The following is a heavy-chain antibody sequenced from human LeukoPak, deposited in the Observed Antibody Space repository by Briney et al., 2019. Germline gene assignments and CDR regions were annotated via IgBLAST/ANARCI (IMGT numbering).Heavy chain of an antibody. CDR1: GYTFTGYY. J-gene: IGHJ4*02. CDR3: ARHRLAARVPFDY. Sequence: ASVKVSCKASGYTFTGYYMHWVRQAPGQGLEWMGWINPNSGGTNYAQKFQGRVTMTRDTSISTAYMELSRLRSDDTAVYYCARHRLAARVPFDYWGQGTLVTVSS. V-gene: IGHV1-2*02. D-gene: IGHD6-6*01. CDR2: INPNSGGT.